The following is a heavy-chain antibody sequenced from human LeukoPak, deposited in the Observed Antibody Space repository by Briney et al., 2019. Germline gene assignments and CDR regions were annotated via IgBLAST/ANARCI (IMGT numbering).Heavy chain of an antibody. D-gene: IGHD6-19*01. CDR1: GGSFSGYY. CDR3: ARARSSGWYPSPNDY. CDR2: INHSGST. V-gene: IGHV4-34*01. Sequence: PSETLSLTCAVYGGSFSGYYWSWIRQPPGKGLGWIGEINHSGSTNYNPSLKSRVTISVDTSKNQFSLKLSSVTAADTAAYYCARARSSGWYPSPNDYWGQGTLVTVSS. J-gene: IGHJ4*02.